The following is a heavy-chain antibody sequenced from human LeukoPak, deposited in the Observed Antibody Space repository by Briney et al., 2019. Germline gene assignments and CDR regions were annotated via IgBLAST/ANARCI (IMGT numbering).Heavy chain of an antibody. D-gene: IGHD2-8*02. V-gene: IGHV4-59*01. CDR2: IYYSGST. J-gene: IGHJ6*04. CDR1: GGSISSYY. Sequence: SETLPLTCTVSGGSISSYYWSWIRQPPGKGLEWIGYIYYSGSTNYNPSLKSRVTISVDTSKNQFSLKLSSVTAADTAVYYCARDYWRGVWDVWGKGTTVTVSS. CDR3: ARDYWRGVWDV.